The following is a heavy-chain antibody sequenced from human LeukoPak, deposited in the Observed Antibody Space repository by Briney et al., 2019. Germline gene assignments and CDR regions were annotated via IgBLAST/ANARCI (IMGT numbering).Heavy chain of an antibody. Sequence: GGSLRLSCAASGFTFGTYSMNWVRPAPGKGLEWVSSISSSSSYIYYADSVKGRFTISRDNAKNSLSLQMSSLRAEDTAVYYCARDAMVRGVLIDYWGQGTLVTVSS. CDR2: ISSSSSYI. J-gene: IGHJ4*02. CDR3: ARDAMVRGVLIDY. D-gene: IGHD3-10*01. CDR1: GFTFGTYS. V-gene: IGHV3-21*01.